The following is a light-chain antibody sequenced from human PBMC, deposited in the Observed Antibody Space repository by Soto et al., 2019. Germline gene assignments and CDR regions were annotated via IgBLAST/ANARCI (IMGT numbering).Light chain of an antibody. J-gene: IGLJ3*02. CDR2: EVN. CDR1: SSDIGGYNF. V-gene: IGLV2-8*01. Sequence: QSALTQPPSASGSPGQSVTIXCTGTSSDIGGYNFVSWYQQHPGKAPKLIIYEVNKRPSGVPDRFSGSKSGNTASLTVSGLQADDEGDYYCSSYAGTNNLGVFGGGTKLTVL. CDR3: SSYAGTNNLGV.